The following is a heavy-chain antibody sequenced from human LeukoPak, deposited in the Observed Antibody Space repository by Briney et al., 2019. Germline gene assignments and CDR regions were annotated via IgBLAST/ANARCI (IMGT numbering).Heavy chain of an antibody. Sequence: SETLSLTCAVYGGSFSGYYWSWIRQPPGKGLEWIGEINHSGSTNYNPSLKSRVTISVDTSKNQFSLKLSSVTAADTAVYYCARGPLAVAGNGFDYWGQGTLVTVSS. CDR3: ARGPLAVAGNGFDY. J-gene: IGHJ4*02. V-gene: IGHV4-34*01. CDR1: GGSFSGYY. D-gene: IGHD6-19*01. CDR2: INHSGST.